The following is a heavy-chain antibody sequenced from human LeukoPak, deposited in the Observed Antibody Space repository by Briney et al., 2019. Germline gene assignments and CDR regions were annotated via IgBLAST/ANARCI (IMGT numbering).Heavy chain of an antibody. J-gene: IGHJ4*02. Sequence: SQTLSLTCTVSGGSISSGSYYWSWIRQPAGKGLEWIGRIYTSGSTNYNPSLKSRVTISVDTSKNQFSLKLSSATAADTAVYYCARHKNQAYFDYWGQGTLVTVSS. CDR1: GGSISSGSYY. CDR3: ARHKNQAYFDY. V-gene: IGHV4-61*02. D-gene: IGHD1-14*01. CDR2: IYTSGST.